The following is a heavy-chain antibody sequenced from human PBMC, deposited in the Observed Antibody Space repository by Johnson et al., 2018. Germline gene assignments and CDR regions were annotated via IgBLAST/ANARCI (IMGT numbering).Heavy chain of an antibody. CDR3: ARDQPYYDFWSGYSDYYYMDV. CDR1: GGSISSSSYY. CDR2: IYYSGST. V-gene: IGHV4-39*07. Sequence: QVQLQESGPGLVKPSETLSLTCTVSGGSISSSSYYWGWIRQPPGKGLEWIGSIYYSGSTYYNPSLKSRVTISVDTSKNQFSLKLSSVTAADPAVYYCARDQPYYDFWSGYSDYYYMDVWGKGTTVTVSS. D-gene: IGHD3-3*01. J-gene: IGHJ6*03.